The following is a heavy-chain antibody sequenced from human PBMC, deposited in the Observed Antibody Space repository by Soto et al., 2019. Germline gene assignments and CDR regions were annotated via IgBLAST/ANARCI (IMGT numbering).Heavy chain of an antibody. Sequence: ASVKVSCKASGYTFTSYAMHWVRQAPGQRLEWMGWINAGNGNTKYSQKFQGRVTITRDTSASTSYMELSSLRSEDTAVYYCARGITLPTPLDYWGQGTLVTVSS. J-gene: IGHJ4*02. CDR3: ARGITLPTPLDY. CDR2: INAGNGNT. D-gene: IGHD1-20*01. V-gene: IGHV1-3*01. CDR1: GYTFTSYA.